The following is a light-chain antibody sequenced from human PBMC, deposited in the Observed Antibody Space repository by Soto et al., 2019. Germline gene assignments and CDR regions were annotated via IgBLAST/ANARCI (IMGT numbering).Light chain of an antibody. J-gene: IGKJ1*01. CDR3: QQYNSYWM. V-gene: IGKV1-5*01. CDR2: DAS. CDR1: QSISSW. Sequence: DIQMTQSPSTLSASVGDRVTITCRASQSISSWLAWYQQKPGKAPKVRIFDASSLESGVPSRFSGSGSATEFTLTISSMQPDDSATYYCQQYNSYWMFGLGTKVDIK.